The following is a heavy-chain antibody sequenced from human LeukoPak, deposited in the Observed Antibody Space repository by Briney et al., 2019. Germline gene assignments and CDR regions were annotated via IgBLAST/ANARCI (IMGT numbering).Heavy chain of an antibody. V-gene: IGHV3-23*01. CDR1: GLTFSSYA. Sequence: GSLRLSCAASGLTFSSYAMSWVRQAPGKGLEWVSAISGSSGHTYYADSVKGRFTISRDNSKNTLYLQMNSLRAEDKAVYYCAKVGFSEMEWLLYSDHWGQGTLVTVSS. J-gene: IGHJ4*02. CDR3: AKVGFSEMEWLLYSDH. D-gene: IGHD3-3*01. CDR2: ISGSSGHT.